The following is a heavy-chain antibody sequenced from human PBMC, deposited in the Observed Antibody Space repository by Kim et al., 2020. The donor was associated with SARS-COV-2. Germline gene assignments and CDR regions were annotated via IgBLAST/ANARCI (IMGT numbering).Heavy chain of an antibody. CDR1: GGSFSGYY. CDR2: INHSGST. Sequence: SETLSLTCAVYGGSFSGYYWSWIRQPPGKGLEWIGEINHSGSTNYNPSLKSRVTISVDTSKNQFSLKLSSVTAADTAVYYCARGGITMIVFDTNDAFDIWGQGTMVTVSS. CDR3: ARGGITMIVFDTNDAFDI. D-gene: IGHD3-22*01. V-gene: IGHV4-34*01. J-gene: IGHJ3*02.